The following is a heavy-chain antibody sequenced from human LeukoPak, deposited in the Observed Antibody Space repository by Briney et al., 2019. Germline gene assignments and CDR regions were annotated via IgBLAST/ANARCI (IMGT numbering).Heavy chain of an antibody. V-gene: IGHV3-74*01. CDR3: TRDLMDYDVSTGLHHYYMDV. J-gene: IGHJ6*02. D-gene: IGHD3-9*01. CDR2: INGDGRNI. CDR1: GFTFSSYW. Sequence: GGSLRLSCVASGFTFSSYWMHWVRQDPRKELVWVSRINGDGRNINYADSVRGRFTISRDNAKNTLYLHMNTLRVEDTAVYYCTRDLMDYDVSTGLHHYYMDVWGQGTTVTVSS.